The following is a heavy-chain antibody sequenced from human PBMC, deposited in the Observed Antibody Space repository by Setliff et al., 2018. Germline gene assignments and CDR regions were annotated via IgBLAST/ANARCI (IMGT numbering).Heavy chain of an antibody. CDR1: GASISSNY. J-gene: IGHJ4*02. CDR2: LYYNGTT. V-gene: IGHV4-59*01. Sequence: SETLSLTCSVSGASISSNYWSWIRQSPGTGLEWIGYLYYNGTTRFGPSLKSRATISLDTSRNQFSLRLTSVTAADTSVYDCASTPRRGLDIRTRVGAFYSWGQGTVVTVSS. CDR3: ASTPRRGLDIRTRVGAFYS. D-gene: IGHD1-26*01.